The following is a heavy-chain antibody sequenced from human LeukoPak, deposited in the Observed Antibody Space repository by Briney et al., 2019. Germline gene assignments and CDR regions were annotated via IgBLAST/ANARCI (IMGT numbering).Heavy chain of an antibody. CDR3: ARKSGSSGYPLDK. V-gene: IGHV3-48*01. CDR2: INSSSSAM. D-gene: IGHD3-22*01. J-gene: IGHJ4*02. Sequence: PGGSLRLSCAASGFSFSSYSMNWVRQAPGKGLEWVSYINSSSSAMHYADAVKGRFAISRDNAKNPLYLQMNSLRAEDTALYYCARKSGSSGYPLDKWGQGTLVTVSS. CDR1: GFSFSSYS.